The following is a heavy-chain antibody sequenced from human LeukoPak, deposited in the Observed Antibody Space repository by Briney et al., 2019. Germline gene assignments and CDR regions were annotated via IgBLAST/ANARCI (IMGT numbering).Heavy chain of an antibody. CDR1: GGSISSSSYY. CDR2: IYYSGST. Sequence: SETLSLTCTVSGGSISSSSYYWGWIRQPPGKGLEWIGSIYYSGSTYYNPSLKSRVTMSVDTSKNQFSLKLSSVTAADTAVYYCASGYYDFWSGYSGNFDYWGQGTLVTVSS. D-gene: IGHD3-3*01. V-gene: IGHV4-39*07. J-gene: IGHJ4*02. CDR3: ASGYYDFWSGYSGNFDY.